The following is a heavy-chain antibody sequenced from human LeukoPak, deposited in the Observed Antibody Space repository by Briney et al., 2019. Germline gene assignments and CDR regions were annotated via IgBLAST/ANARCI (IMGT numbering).Heavy chain of an antibody. Sequence: GESLKISCKGSGYSFTSYWIGWVRQMPGKGLEWMGIIYPGDSDTRYSPSFQGQVTISADKSISTAYLQWSSLKASDTAMYYCARRDSSGYLTDAFDIWGQGTMVTVSS. CDR2: IYPGDSDT. D-gene: IGHD3-22*01. CDR1: GYSFTSYW. CDR3: ARRDSSGYLTDAFDI. V-gene: IGHV5-51*01. J-gene: IGHJ3*02.